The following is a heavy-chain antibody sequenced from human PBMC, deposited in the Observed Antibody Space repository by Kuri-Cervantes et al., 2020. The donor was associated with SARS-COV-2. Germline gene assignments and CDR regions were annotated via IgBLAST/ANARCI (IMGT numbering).Heavy chain of an antibody. V-gene: IGHV3-74*01. Sequence: GESLKISCAASGFTFSSYWMHWVRQAPGKGLVWVSRINSDGSSTSYADSVKGRFTISRDNAKNSLYLQMNSLRAEDTAVYYCARGYESSAYYPFDYWGQGTLVTVSS. D-gene: IGHD3-22*01. CDR3: ARGYESSAYYPFDY. J-gene: IGHJ4*02. CDR2: INSDGSST. CDR1: GFTFSSYW.